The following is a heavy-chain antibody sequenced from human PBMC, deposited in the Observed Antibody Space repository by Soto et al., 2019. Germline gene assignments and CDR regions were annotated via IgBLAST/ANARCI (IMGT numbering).Heavy chain of an antibody. Sequence: QVQLVQSGGEVKKPGASVTVSCKASGYTFINYHITWVRQAPGQGLEWMAWINTYNGMTDYAQRFQGRVTMTRDTSTSIAYMELSNLGSDDTAVYFCAKSPRGEMATDWGQGTLVTVSS. CDR3: AKSPRGEMATD. D-gene: IGHD5-12*01. J-gene: IGHJ4*02. CDR2: INTYNGMT. V-gene: IGHV1-18*01. CDR1: GYTFINYH.